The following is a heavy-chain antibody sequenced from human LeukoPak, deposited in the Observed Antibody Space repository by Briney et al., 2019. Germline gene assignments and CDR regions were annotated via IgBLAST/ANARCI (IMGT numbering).Heavy chain of an antibody. CDR3: ARGFDVCSTSCYRVYNWFDP. D-gene: IGHD2-2*02. CDR2: IKHSGST. Sequence: SETLSLTCAVYGGSFSGYYWSWIRQPPGKGLEWIGEIKHSGSTNYNPSLKSRVTISVDTSKNLFSLKLSSVTAADTAVYYCARGFDVCSTSCYRVYNWFDPWGQGTLVTVSS. J-gene: IGHJ5*02. V-gene: IGHV4-34*01. CDR1: GGSFSGYY.